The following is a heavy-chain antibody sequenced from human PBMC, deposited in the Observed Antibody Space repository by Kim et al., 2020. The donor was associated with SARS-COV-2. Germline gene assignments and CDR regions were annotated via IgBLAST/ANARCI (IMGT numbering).Heavy chain of an antibody. J-gene: IGHJ3*02. CDR3: AKDLIDFWSGYYDDDAFDI. Sequence: GRFTISRDNSKNTLYLQMNSLRAEDTAVYYCAKDLIDFWSGYYDDDAFDIWGQGTMVTVSS. D-gene: IGHD3-3*01. V-gene: IGHV3-30*02.